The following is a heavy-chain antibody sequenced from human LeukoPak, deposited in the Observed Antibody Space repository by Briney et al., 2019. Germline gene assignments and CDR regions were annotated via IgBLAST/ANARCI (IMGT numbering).Heavy chain of an antibody. CDR2: IYYTGST. CDR3: ARHYSITGGRLSGYRLDP. J-gene: IGHJ5*02. V-gene: IGHV4-59*08. Sequence: KPSETLSLTCTVSGGSITTYYWSWIRQPPGKGLEWIAYIYYTGSTNYNPSLKSRVTISVDTSKNQVSLKLSSVTAADTAVYYCARHYSITGGRLSGYRLDPWGQGTLVTVSS. D-gene: IGHD3-22*01. CDR1: GGSITTYY.